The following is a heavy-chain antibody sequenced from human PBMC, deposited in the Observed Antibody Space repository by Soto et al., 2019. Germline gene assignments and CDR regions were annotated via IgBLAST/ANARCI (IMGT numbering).Heavy chain of an antibody. J-gene: IGHJ4*02. CDR3: ARDGGAWLQFFDY. D-gene: IGHD5-12*01. Sequence: SVKVSCKASGGTFSSYAISWVRQAPGQGLEWMGGIIPIFGTANYAQKFQGRVTITADKSTSTAYMELSSLRSDDTAVYYCARDGGAWLQFFDYWGQGTLVTVSS. V-gene: IGHV1-69*06. CDR1: GGTFSSYA. CDR2: IIPIFGTA.